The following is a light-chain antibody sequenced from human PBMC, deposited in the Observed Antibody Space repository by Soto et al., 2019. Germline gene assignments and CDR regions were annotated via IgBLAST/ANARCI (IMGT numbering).Light chain of an antibody. V-gene: IGKV1-27*01. J-gene: IGKJ4*01. Sequence: DIQMTQSPSSLSASFGDRVTITCRASQGIGVYLAWFQQKPGNAPKLLIYAASTLQSGVPSRFSGSGSGAEFSLTISSLQPEDVATYYCQKYSSAPLTFGGGTKVEIK. CDR3: QKYSSAPLT. CDR1: QGIGVY. CDR2: AAS.